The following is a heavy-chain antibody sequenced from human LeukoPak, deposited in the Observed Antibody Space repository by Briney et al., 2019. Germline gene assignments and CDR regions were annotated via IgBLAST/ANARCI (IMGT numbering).Heavy chain of an antibody. CDR3: AKQGAGIRD. J-gene: IGHJ4*02. D-gene: IGHD6-19*01. Sequence: GGSLRLSCAASGFTFSSYSMNWDRQAPGKGLEWISYISGSSSTIYYADSVKGRFTISRDNAKNSLYLQMNSLRAEDTAVYYCAKQGAGIRDWGQGTLVTVSS. CDR2: ISGSSSTI. CDR1: GFTFSSYS. V-gene: IGHV3-48*01.